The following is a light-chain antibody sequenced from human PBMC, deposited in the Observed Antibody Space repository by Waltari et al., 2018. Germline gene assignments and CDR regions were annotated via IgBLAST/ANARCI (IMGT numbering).Light chain of an antibody. CDR3: QMYVRLPVT. CDR1: ESISKY. V-gene: IGKV3-20*01. Sequence: DIVLTQSPGTLSLSPGERATLSCRASESISKYLAWYQQRPGQAPRLLIYAASNRATGVPDRFSGSGSGTDFSLTISRLEPEDCAVYYCQMYVRLPVTFGQGTKVEIK. J-gene: IGKJ1*01. CDR2: AAS.